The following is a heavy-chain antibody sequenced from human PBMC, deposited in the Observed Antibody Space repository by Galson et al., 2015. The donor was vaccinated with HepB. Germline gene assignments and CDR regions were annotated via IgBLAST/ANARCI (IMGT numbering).Heavy chain of an antibody. V-gene: IGHV3-23*01. Sequence: SLRLSCAASGFTFSSYAMSWVRQAPGKGLEWVSAISGSGGSTYYADSVKGRFTISRDNSKNTLYLQMDSLRAEDTAVYYCAKDHGSGWYGHGQGGFDYWGQGTLVTVSS. CDR2: ISGSGGST. D-gene: IGHD6-19*01. J-gene: IGHJ4*02. CDR3: AKDHGSGWYGHGQGGFDY. CDR1: GFTFSSYA.